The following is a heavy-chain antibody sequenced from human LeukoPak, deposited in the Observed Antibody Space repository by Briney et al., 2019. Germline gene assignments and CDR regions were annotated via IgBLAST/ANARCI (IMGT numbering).Heavy chain of an antibody. V-gene: IGHV1-8*01. J-gene: IGHJ4*02. CDR2: MNPNSGNT. CDR1: GYTFTSYD. Sequence: GASVKVSCKASGYTFTSYDINWVRQATGQGLEWMGWMNPNSGNTGYAQKFQGRVTMTRNTSISTAYMELSSLRSEDTAVYYCARGWWLRRRSFGRVYYFDYWGQGTLVTVSS. CDR3: ARGWWLRRRSFGRVYYFDY. D-gene: IGHD5-12*01.